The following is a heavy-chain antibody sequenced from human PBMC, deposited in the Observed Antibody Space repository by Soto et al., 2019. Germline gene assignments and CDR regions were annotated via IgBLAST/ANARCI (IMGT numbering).Heavy chain of an antibody. CDR3: TSDNKGLADY. CDR1: GYTSTNYA. J-gene: IGHJ4*02. V-gene: IGHV1-3*01. Sequence: ASVKVCCKASGYTSTNYAVHWVRQAPGQGLQWIGWINVGNGNTKSSQKFQGRVTFSRDTSASTAYMEVSSLTSEDTAVYYCTSDNKGLADYWGQGTLVTVSS. CDR2: INVGNGNT.